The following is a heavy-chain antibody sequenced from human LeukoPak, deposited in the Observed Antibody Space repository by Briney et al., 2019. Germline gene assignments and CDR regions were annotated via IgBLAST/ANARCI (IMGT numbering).Heavy chain of an antibody. CDR2: INHSGST. D-gene: IGHD2-2*01. V-gene: IGHV4-34*01. Sequence: SETLSLTCAVYGGSFSGYYWSWIRQPPGKGLEWIGEINHSGSTNYNPSLKSRVTISVDTSKNQFSLKLSPVTAADTAVYYCARERCLGYCSSTSTRRGWFDPWGQGTLVTVSS. CDR1: GGSFSGYY. CDR3: ARERCLGYCSSTSTRRGWFDP. J-gene: IGHJ5*02.